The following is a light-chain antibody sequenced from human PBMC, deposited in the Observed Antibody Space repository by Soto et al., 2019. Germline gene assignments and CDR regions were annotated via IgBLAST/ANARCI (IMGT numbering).Light chain of an antibody. V-gene: IGKV1-39*01. CDR2: AAS. CDR3: QQSYSNRAIT. J-gene: IGKJ5*01. CDR1: QSIGRY. Sequence: DIQMTQSPSSLSASPGERATITCRASQSIGRYLNGSQQKPGKAPKLLIYAASTLQSGVPSRFSGGGSGRDFTLTISSLQPDDVATVYCQQSYSNRAITFGQGTRLEIK.